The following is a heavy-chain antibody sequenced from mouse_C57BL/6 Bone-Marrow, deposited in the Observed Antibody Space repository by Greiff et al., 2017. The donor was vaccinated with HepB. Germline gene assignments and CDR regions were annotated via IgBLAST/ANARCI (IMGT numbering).Heavy chain of an antibody. Sequence: VQLKESGAELARPGASVKLSCKASGYTFTSYGISWVKQRTGQGLEWIGEIYPRSGNTYYNEKFKGKATLTADKSSSTAYMELRSLTSEDSAVYFCAREDYGSSPFAYWGQGTLVTVSA. D-gene: IGHD1-1*01. V-gene: IGHV1-81*01. CDR2: IYPRSGNT. J-gene: IGHJ3*01. CDR1: GYTFTSYG. CDR3: AREDYGSSPFAY.